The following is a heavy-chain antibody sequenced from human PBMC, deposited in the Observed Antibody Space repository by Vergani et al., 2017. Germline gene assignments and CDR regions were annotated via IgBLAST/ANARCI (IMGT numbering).Heavy chain of an antibody. CDR2: INPSGGST. V-gene: IGHV1-46*03. Sequence: QVQLVQSGAEVKKPGASVKVSCKASGYTFTSYYMHWVRQAPGQGLEWMGIINPSGGSTSYAQKFQGRVTMTRDTSTSTVYMELSSLRSEDTAVYYCARVPLSSLRAKIIAAAGTWWFDPWGQGTLVTVSS. CDR3: ARVPLSSLRAKIIAAAGTWWFDP. D-gene: IGHD6-13*01. J-gene: IGHJ5*02. CDR1: GYTFTSYY.